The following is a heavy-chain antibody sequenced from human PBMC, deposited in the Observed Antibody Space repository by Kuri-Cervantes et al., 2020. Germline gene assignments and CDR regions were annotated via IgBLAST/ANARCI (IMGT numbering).Heavy chain of an antibody. CDR2: IIPIFGTA. CDR1: GGTFSSYA. D-gene: IGHD2-15*01. J-gene: IGHJ5*02. Sequence: SVKVSCKASGGTFSSYAISWVRQAPGQGLEWMGGIIPIFGTANYAQKFQGRVTITTDESTSTAYMELSSLRSEDTAVYYCVSAVVAVTSWFDPWGQGTLVTVSS. CDR3: VSAVVAVTSWFDP. V-gene: IGHV1-69*05.